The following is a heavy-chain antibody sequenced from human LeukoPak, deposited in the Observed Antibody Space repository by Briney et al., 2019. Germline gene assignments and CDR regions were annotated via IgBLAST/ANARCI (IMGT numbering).Heavy chain of an antibody. CDR1: GFTFSSYA. Sequence: GGSLRLSCAASGFTFSSYAMSWVRQAPGKGLEWVSAISGSGGSTYYADSVKGRFTISRDNSKNTLYLQMNSLRAEDTAVYYSAKDREWLLSGGFDYWGQGTLVTVSS. CDR3: AKDREWLLSGGFDY. V-gene: IGHV3-23*01. D-gene: IGHD3-3*01. J-gene: IGHJ4*02. CDR2: ISGSGGST.